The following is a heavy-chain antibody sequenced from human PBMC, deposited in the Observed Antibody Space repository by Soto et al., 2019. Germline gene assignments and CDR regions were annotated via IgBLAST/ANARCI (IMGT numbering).Heavy chain of an antibody. CDR1: AFSFSTYG. D-gene: IGHD3-3*02. V-gene: IGHV3-33*01. CDR3: STGRPGPVSTFPLFEY. CDR2: VWADGTTK. J-gene: IGHJ4*02. Sequence: QVQLLESGGGVVQPWRSLRLSCTVSAFSFSTYGMHWVRQAPGKGLEWVAIVWADGTTKYYADSVRGRFTISRDNSENTLYLQMNSLRAEDTAVYYCSTGRPGPVSTFPLFEYWGQGTLVTVSS.